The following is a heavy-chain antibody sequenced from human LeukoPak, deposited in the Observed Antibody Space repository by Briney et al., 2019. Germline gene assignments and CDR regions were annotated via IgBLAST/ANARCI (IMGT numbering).Heavy chain of an antibody. V-gene: IGHV3-23*01. J-gene: IGHJ4*02. CDR3: AKDRPSGAGAEDY. D-gene: IGHD6-13*01. Sequence: PSETLSLTCTVSGGSISSSSYYWGWIRQPPGKGLEWVSAISGSGGSTYYADSVRGRFTISRDNSKNTLYLQMNSLRDEDTAVYYCAKDRPSGAGAEDYWGRGTLVTVSS. CDR1: GGSISSSSYY. CDR2: ISGSGGST.